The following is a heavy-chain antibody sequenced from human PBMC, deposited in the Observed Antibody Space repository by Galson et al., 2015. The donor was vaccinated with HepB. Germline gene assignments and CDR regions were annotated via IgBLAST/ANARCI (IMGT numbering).Heavy chain of an antibody. V-gene: IGHV5-10-1*01. D-gene: IGHD3-22*01. J-gene: IGHJ4*02. CDR1: GYNFINYR. CDR2: IDLRDSDS. Sequence: QSGAEVKKPGESLRITCRGSGYNFINYRIAWVRQILGKGLEWMGRIDLRDSDSDYSPSFQGHVTISADKSINTAYLQWSSLKASDSAMYYCATYDTSADASDYWGQGTLVTVSS. CDR3: ATYDTSADASDY.